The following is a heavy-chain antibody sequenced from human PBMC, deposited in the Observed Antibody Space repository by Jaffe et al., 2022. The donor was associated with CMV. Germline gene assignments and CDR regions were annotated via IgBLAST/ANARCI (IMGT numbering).Heavy chain of an antibody. CDR1: GGSISSSSYY. D-gene: IGHD6-13*01. CDR2: IYYSGST. V-gene: IGHV4-39*01. CDR3: ARMISSSWYRSFDY. Sequence: QLQLQESGPGLVKPSETLSLTCTVSGGSISSSSYYWGWIRQPPGKGLEWIGSIYYSGSTYYNPSLKSRVTISVDTSKNQFSLKLSSVTAADTAVYYCARMISSSWYRSFDYWGQGTLVTVSS. J-gene: IGHJ4*02.